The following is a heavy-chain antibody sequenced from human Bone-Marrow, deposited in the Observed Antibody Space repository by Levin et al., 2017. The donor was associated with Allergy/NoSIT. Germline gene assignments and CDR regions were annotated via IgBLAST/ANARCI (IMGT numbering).Heavy chain of an antibody. CDR3: ARQSWRSWYPGGY. V-gene: IGHV5-10-1*01. D-gene: IGHD6-13*01. J-gene: IGHJ4*02. Sequence: KVSCKGSGYSFTSYWISWVRQMPGKGLEWMGRIDPSDSYTNYSPSFQGHVTISADKSISTAYLQWSSLKASDTAMYYCARQSWRSWYPGGYWGQGTLVTVSS. CDR1: GYSFTSYW. CDR2: IDPSDSYT.